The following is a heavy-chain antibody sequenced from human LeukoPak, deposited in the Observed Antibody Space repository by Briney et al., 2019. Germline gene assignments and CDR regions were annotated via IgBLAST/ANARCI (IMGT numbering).Heavy chain of an antibody. Sequence: PSETLSLTCTVSGGSISSYYWSWIREPAGKGLEWIGRIYTSGSTNYNPSLKSRVTISVDTSKNQFSLQLSSVTAADTAVYYCARVGIAGYYYYYMDVWGKGTTVTVSS. CDR3: ARVGIAGYYYYYMDV. D-gene: IGHD6-13*01. CDR1: GGSISSYY. V-gene: IGHV4-4*07. J-gene: IGHJ6*03. CDR2: IYTSGST.